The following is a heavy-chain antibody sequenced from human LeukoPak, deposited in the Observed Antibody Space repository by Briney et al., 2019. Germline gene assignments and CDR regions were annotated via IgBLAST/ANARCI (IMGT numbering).Heavy chain of an antibody. D-gene: IGHD4-11*01. CDR3: ASRAVTTDY. J-gene: IGHJ4*02. CDR1: GGSISSGDYY. CDR2: IYYSGST. V-gene: IGHV4-61*08. Sequence: SETLSLTCTVSGGSISSGDYYWSWIRQPPGKGLEWIGYIYYSGSTNYNPSLKSRVTISADTSKNQFSLKLSSVTAADTAVYYCASRAVTTDYWGQGTLVTVSS.